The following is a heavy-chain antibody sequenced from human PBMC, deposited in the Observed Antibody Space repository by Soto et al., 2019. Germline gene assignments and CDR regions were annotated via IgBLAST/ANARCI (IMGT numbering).Heavy chain of an antibody. CDR2: ISGSAGRT. D-gene: IGHD6-19*01. CDR1: GFTFSSYA. Sequence: PGGSLRLSCAASGFTFSSYAMSWVRQAPGKGLEWVSAISGSAGRTYYADSVKGRFTISRDNSKNTLYLQMNSLRAEDTALYYCAKEMYSSGFFDYWGQGTLVTVSS. CDR3: AKEMYSSGFFDY. J-gene: IGHJ4*02. V-gene: IGHV3-23*01.